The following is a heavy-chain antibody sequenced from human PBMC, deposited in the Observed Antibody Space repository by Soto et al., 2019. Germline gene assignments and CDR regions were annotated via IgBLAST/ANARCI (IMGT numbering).Heavy chain of an antibody. CDR1: GFTFSDYW. J-gene: IGHJ4*02. CDR3: ARGIGYSAQDY. D-gene: IGHD1-1*01. CDR2: IIGSGSST. Sequence: XGSLILSCSAAGFTFSDYWMHWVRQVPGRGLVWVSGIIGSGSSTSYADSVKGRFTISRDNAKNTLYVQMNSLRDGDTAVYYCARGIGYSAQDYWGQGTPVTVPS. V-gene: IGHV3-74*01.